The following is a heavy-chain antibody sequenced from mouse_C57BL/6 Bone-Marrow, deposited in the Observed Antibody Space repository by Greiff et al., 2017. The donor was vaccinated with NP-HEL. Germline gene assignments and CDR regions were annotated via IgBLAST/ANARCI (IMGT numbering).Heavy chain of an antibody. Sequence: QVQLQQPGAELVMPGASVKLSCKASGYTFTSYWMHWVKQRPGQGLEWIGEIDPSDSYTNYNQKFKGKSTLTVDKSSSTAYMQLSSLTSEDSAVYYCASPIYYYGSNYWYFDVWGTGTTVTVSS. D-gene: IGHD1-1*01. CDR1: GYTFTSYW. J-gene: IGHJ1*03. V-gene: IGHV1-69*01. CDR2: IDPSDSYT. CDR3: ASPIYYYGSNYWYFDV.